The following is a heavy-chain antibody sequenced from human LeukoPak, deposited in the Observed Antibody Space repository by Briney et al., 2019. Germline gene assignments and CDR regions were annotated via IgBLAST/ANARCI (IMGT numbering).Heavy chain of an antibody. CDR3: ATRSSHTSSWYVYLFWDY. J-gene: IGHJ4*02. D-gene: IGHD6-13*01. CDR1: GFTFSDYW. CDR2: INQDGSEK. V-gene: IGHV3-7*01. Sequence: GGSLRLSCAASGFTFSDYWMTWVRQAPGKGLEWVANINQDGSEKNYVDSVRGRFTISRDNAKNSLYLQINSLKAEDTAVYYCATRSSHTSSWYVYLFWDYWGQGALVAVSS.